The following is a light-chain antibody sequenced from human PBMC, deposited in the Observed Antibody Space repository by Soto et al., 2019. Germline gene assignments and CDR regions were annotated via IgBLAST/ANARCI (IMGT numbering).Light chain of an antibody. CDR3: QSADSSGTYVV. CDR1: SLPNQY. J-gene: IGLJ2*01. Sequence: SYELTQPPSVSVSTGQTARITCSGDSLPNQYAYWYQQKPGQAPVLVIYKNNQRPSGIPERFSGSSSGTTVTLTISGVQAEDEADYYCQSADSSGTYVVFGGGTKLTVL. CDR2: KNN. V-gene: IGLV3-25*02.